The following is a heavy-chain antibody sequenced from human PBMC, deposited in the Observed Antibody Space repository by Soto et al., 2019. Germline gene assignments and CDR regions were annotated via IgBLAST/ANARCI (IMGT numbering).Heavy chain of an antibody. CDR3: AKGTYYYGSAPYYFDY. CDR2: ISDSGGST. J-gene: IGHJ4*02. CDR1: GFTFSSYA. D-gene: IGHD3-10*01. Sequence: PGGSLRLSCPASGFTFSSYAMSWVRQAPGKGLEWVSGISDSGGSTYYADSVKGRFTISRDNSKNTLYLQMNSLRAEDTAVYYCAKGTYYYGSAPYYFDYWGQGTLVTVSS. V-gene: IGHV3-23*01.